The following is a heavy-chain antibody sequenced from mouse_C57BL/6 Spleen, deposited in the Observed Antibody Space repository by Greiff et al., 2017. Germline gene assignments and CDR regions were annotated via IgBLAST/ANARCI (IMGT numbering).Heavy chain of an antibody. CDR1: GFTFSDAW. D-gene: IGHD2-1*01. CDR3: TRVYPVAY. Sequence: EVMLVESGGGLVQPGGSMKISCAASGFTFSDAWMDWVRQSPEKGLEWVAEIRNKANNHATYYAESVKGRFTISRDDSKSSVYLQMNSLRAEDTGIYYCTRVYPVAYWGQGTLVTVSA. J-gene: IGHJ3*01. CDR2: IRNKANNHAT. V-gene: IGHV6-6*01.